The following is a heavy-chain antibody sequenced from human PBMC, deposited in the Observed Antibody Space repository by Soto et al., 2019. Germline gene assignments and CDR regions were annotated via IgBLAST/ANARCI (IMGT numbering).Heavy chain of an antibody. CDR3: AKVWFGESDGFDV. CDR2: VSASGRST. J-gene: IGHJ3*01. D-gene: IGHD3-10*01. CDR1: GFSLTTYA. Sequence: EVQLLESGGGLVQRGGSLRLSCAVSGFSLTTYAMSWVRQAPGKGLEWVSEVSASGRSTTYADSVKGRFTTSKDTSKNTISLQINGLRLDVTAVYYCAKVWFGESDGFDVWGRGTMVRVSS. V-gene: IGHV3-23*01.